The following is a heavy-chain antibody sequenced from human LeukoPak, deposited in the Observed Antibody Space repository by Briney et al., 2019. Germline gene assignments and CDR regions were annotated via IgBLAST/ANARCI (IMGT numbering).Heavy chain of an antibody. Sequence: SETLSLTCTVSGGSISSYYWSWIRQPPGKGLEWIGYIYYSGSTNYNPSLKSRVTISVETSKNQFSLKLSSVTAADTAVYYCARLIAAAGPALDYWGQGTLVTVSS. CDR1: GGSISSYY. CDR2: IYYSGST. V-gene: IGHV4-59*01. CDR3: ARLIAAAGPALDY. D-gene: IGHD6-13*01. J-gene: IGHJ4*02.